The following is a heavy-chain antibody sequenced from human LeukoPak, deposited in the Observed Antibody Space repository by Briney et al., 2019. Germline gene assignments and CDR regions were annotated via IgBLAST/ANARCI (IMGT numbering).Heavy chain of an antibody. Sequence: GGSLRLSCTASGFSFSGHWMHWARQLPGKGLVWVSRISPTGSTTSYAGSVKGRFTVSRDNAKNTLYLQVNNLRAEDTAVYYCARGPNSNWSGLDFWGQGTLLTVSS. CDR2: ISPTGSTT. J-gene: IGHJ4*02. CDR1: GFSFSGHW. V-gene: IGHV3-74*01. CDR3: ARGPNSNWSGLDF. D-gene: IGHD6-6*01.